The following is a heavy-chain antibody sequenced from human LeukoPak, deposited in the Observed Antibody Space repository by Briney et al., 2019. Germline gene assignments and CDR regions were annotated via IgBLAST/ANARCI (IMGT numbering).Heavy chain of an antibody. CDR2: ICYDGRNK. Sequence: GGSLRLSCAASGFTFSSYGMHWVRQAPGKGLEWVAVICYDGRNKFYADSLKGRFTISRDTSKNTLYLQMTSLRAEDTAVYYCARVTRAAAFDIWGQGTLVTVSS. D-gene: IGHD2-15*01. J-gene: IGHJ3*02. V-gene: IGHV3-33*01. CDR1: GFTFSSYG. CDR3: ARVTRAAAFDI.